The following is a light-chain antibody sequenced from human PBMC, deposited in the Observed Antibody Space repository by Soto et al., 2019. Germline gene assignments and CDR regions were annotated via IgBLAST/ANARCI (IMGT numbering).Light chain of an antibody. CDR1: QSPVYSDGNTY. V-gene: IGKV2-30*01. CDR3: VQATHWPYT. J-gene: IGKJ2*01. Sequence: EAVMTQSPLYLPVTPAQPASISSRSSQSPVYSDGNTYLNWFHQRRGQSPRRLIYKVSNRDSGVPDRFGGSGLGADLTLRMSRVDAEDLGIYYCVQATHWPYTFGQGTKLEIK. CDR2: KVS.